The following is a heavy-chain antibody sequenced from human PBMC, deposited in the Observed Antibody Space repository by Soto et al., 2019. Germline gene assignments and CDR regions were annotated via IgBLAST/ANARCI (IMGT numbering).Heavy chain of an antibody. V-gene: IGHV3-9*01. D-gene: IGHD4-17*01. CDR1: GFTVDDYA. Sequence: SLRLSCVASGFTVDDYAMHWVRQAPGKGLEWVSGISANGNNVDYADSVKGRFTVSRENAKNSLFLQMNSLGPEETALYYCAKDMKWGGMTTIHYFDAWGQGTQVTVSS. CDR2: ISANGNNV. J-gene: IGHJ4*02. CDR3: AKDMKWGGMTTIHYFDA.